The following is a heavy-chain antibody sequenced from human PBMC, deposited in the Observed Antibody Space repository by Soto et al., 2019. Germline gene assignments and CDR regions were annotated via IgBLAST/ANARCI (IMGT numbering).Heavy chain of an antibody. CDR3: ARLGRGYSGYDPY. CDR1: GGSFSGYY. V-gene: IGHV4-34*01. CDR2: INHSGST. D-gene: IGHD5-12*01. Sequence: SETLSLTCAVYGGSFSGYYWSWIRQPPGKGLEWIGEINHSGSTNYNPSLKSRVTISVDTSKNQFSLKLSSVTAADTAVYYCARLGRGYSGYDPYWGQGTLVTSPQ. J-gene: IGHJ4*02.